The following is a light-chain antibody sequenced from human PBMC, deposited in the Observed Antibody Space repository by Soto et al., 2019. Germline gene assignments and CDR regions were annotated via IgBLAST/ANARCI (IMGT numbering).Light chain of an antibody. Sequence: QSLLNQAASVSGSPGQSISISCTGTPRDVGGYNYVSWYQQYPGKSPKLLIYEVTHRPSGVSNRFSGSKSGNTASLTISGLQAEEEADYYCSPYTISNTLPFVFGTGTKVTVL. CDR1: PRDVGGYNY. CDR3: SPYTISNTLPFV. V-gene: IGLV2-14*01. J-gene: IGLJ1*01. CDR2: EVT.